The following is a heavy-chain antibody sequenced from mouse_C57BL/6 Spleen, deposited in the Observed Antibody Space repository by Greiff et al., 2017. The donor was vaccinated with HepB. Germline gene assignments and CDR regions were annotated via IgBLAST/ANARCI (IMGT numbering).Heavy chain of an antibody. Sequence: EVQLQESGGGLVKPGGSLKLSCAASGFTFSSYAMSWVRQTPEKRLEWVATISDGGSYTYYPDNVKGRFTISRDNAKNNLYLQMSHLKSEDTAMYYCARDGANFWFAYWGQGTLVTVSA. J-gene: IGHJ3*01. CDR3: ARDGANFWFAY. D-gene: IGHD3-1*01. CDR2: ISDGGSYT. CDR1: GFTFSSYA. V-gene: IGHV5-4*01.